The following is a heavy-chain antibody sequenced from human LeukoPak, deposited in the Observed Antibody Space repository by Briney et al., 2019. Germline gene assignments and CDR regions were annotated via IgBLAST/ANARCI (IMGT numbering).Heavy chain of an antibody. CDR1: GFTFSTYA. CDR2: ISGSGVST. V-gene: IGHV3-23*01. Sequence: PGGSLRLSCAASGFTFSTYAMSWVRQAPEKGLEWVSAISGSGVSTYYADSVKGRFTISRDNSNNTLYLQMSSLRAEDTAVYYCAKEDNYNFWSGYHTWGQGTLVTVSS. J-gene: IGHJ4*02. CDR3: AKEDNYNFWSGYHT. D-gene: IGHD3-3*01.